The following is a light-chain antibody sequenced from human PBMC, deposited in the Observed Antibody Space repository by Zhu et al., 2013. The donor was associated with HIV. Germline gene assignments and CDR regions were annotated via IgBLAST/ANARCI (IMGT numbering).Light chain of an antibody. V-gene: IGKV3-20*01. Sequence: EIVMTQSPATLSVSPGERATLSCRASQRVNSNSLAWYQQRPGQAPRLLMYATSNRATDIPDRFSGSGSGTAFTLTISRLEPEDFAVYYCQQYSISRSFGQGTKVEIK. J-gene: IGKJ2*03. CDR2: ATS. CDR3: QQYSISRS. CDR1: QRVNSNS.